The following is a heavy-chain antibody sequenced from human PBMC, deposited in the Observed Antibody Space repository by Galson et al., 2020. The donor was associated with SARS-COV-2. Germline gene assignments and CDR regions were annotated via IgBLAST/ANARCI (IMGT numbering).Heavy chain of an antibody. J-gene: IGHJ4*02. V-gene: IGHV1-46*03. CDR2: INPSGGSS. D-gene: IGHD1-26*01. CDR3: ARGRVSGSY. CDR1: GYTLSSYY. Sequence: ASVKVSCKASGYTLSSYYMHWVRQAPGQGLEWMGIINPSGGSSSYSHKFRGKITMTRDTSTSTVYMELNSLTSDDTVVYYWARGRVSGSYWGQGTLGIVSS.